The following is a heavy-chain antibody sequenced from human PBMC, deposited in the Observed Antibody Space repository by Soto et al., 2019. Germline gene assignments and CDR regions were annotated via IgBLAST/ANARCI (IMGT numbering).Heavy chain of an antibody. CDR2: IWYDGSNK. CDR3: ARDEGPRNYGMDV. CDR1: GFTFSSYG. Sequence: GGSLRLSCAASGFTFSSYGMHWVRQAPGKGLEWVAVIWYDGSNKYYADSVKGRFTISRDNSKNTLYLQMNSLRAEDTAVYYCARDEGPRNYGMDVWGQGTTVTVSS. J-gene: IGHJ6*02. V-gene: IGHV3-33*01.